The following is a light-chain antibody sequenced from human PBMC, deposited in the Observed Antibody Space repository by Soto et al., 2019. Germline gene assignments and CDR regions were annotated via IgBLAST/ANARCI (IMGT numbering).Light chain of an antibody. CDR3: QQYHTGPIS. V-gene: IGKV4-1*01. CDR2: WAS. Sequence: DIVMTQSPDSLTVSLGERATINCKSSQSVLSTSNNRNYLAWFQQRPGQPPKVLIYWASIRGSGVPDRFGGSGSGTDFTLTISSLQAEDVGVYYCQQYHTGPISFGQGTRLEIK. CDR1: QSVLSTSNNRNY. J-gene: IGKJ5*01.